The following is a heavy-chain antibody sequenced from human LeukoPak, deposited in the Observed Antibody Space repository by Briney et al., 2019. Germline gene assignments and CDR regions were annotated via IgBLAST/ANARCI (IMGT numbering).Heavy chain of an antibody. J-gene: IGHJ5*02. D-gene: IGHD2-2*01. CDR2: INPSGGST. CDR3: ARDGYCSSTSCFNWFDP. Sequence: ASVKVSCKASGYTFTSYNIDWVRQATGQGLEWMGIINPSGGSTSYAQKFQGRVTMTRDTSTSTVYMELSSLRSEDTAVYYCARDGYCSSTSCFNWFDPWGQGTLVTVSS. V-gene: IGHV1-46*01. CDR1: GYTFTSYN.